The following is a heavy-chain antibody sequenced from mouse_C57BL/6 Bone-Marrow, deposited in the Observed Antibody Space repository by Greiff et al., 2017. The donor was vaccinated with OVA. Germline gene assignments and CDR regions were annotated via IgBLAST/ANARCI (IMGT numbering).Heavy chain of an antibody. J-gene: IGHJ1*03. D-gene: IGHD1-1*01. CDR1: GFTFSDYY. Sequence: EVMLVESGGGLVQPGGSLKLSCAASGFTFSDYYMYWVRQTPEKRLEWVAYISNGGGSTYYPDTVKGRFTISRDNAKNTLYLQMSRLKSEDTAIYYCARLYYGSSYWYFDVWGTGTTVTVSS. CDR2: ISNGGGST. V-gene: IGHV5-12*01. CDR3: ARLYYGSSYWYFDV.